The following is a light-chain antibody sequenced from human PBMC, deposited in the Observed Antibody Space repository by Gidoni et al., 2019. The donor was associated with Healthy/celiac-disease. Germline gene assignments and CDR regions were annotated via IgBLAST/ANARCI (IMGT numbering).Light chain of an antibody. CDR3: QQRSNWPPIT. J-gene: IGKJ5*01. Sequence: EIVLTQSPATLSLSPGERATLSCRASQSVSSYLAWYQQKPGQAPSLLIYDASNRATGIPARFSGRGSWTDVTLTISSLEPEDFAVYYCQQRSNWPPITFGQXTRLEIK. CDR2: DAS. V-gene: IGKV3-11*01. CDR1: QSVSSY.